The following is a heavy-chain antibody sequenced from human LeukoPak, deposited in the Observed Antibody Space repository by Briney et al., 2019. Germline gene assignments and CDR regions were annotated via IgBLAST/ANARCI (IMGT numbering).Heavy chain of an antibody. Sequence: SETLSLTCAVYGGTFSGYYWGWVRQPPGKGLEWIGSLYYSGSTYYNPSLKSRVTISVDTPKNQFSLKLSSVTAADTAVYYCARDYYDSSGYPGHFDYWGQGTLVTVSS. CDR1: GGTFSGYY. V-gene: IGHV4-34*01. D-gene: IGHD3-22*01. CDR3: ARDYYDSSGYPGHFDY. J-gene: IGHJ4*02. CDR2: LYYSGST.